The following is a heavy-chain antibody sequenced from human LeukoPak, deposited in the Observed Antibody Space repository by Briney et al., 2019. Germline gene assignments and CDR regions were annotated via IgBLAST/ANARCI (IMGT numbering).Heavy chain of an antibody. CDR3: ARSPRDSRDWTGSLDY. CDR2: IWYDGTNK. V-gene: IGHV3-33*01. D-gene: IGHD3/OR15-3a*01. Sequence: GGSLRLSCAASGFSFSDYGMHWVRQAPGKGLEWVAVIWYDGTNKYYEDSVKGRFTVSRDVSKNIVSLEMNSLRVDDTAVYYCARSPRDSRDWTGSLDYWGQGTLVTVSS. CDR1: GFSFSDYG. J-gene: IGHJ4*02.